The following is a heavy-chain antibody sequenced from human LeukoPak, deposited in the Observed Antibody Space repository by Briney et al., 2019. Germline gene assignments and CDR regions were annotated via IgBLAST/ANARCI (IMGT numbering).Heavy chain of an antibody. J-gene: IGHJ5*02. CDR3: AREGGDPRWLDP. Sequence: PSETLSLTCSVSGGSISTFYWTWIRQPAGKALEWIGRINNSGSTNYNPSLRSRVSMSVDRSKNQFSVTLSSVTAADTAVYFCAREGGDPRWLDPWGQGTLVTVSS. CDR2: INNSGST. V-gene: IGHV4-4*07. CDR1: GGSISTFY. D-gene: IGHD6-25*01.